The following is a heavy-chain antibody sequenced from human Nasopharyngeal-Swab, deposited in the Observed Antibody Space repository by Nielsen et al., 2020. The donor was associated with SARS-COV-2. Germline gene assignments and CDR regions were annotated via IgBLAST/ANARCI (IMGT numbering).Heavy chain of an antibody. V-gene: IGHV3-30*04. CDR2: VSYDGRNK. J-gene: IGHJ4*02. CDR3: ASSPLDSNDYYYGFDY. CDR1: GFTFSSYA. Sequence: GESLKIFCAASGFTFSSYAMHWVRQAPGKGLERVAVVSYDGRNKYYADSVKGRFTISRDNSKNTLYLQMNSLRAEDTAVYYCASSPLDSNDYYYGFDYWGQGTLITVSS. D-gene: IGHD3-22*01.